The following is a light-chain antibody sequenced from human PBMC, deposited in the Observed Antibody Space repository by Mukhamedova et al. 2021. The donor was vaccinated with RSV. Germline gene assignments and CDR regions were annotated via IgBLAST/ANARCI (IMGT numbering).Light chain of an antibody. J-gene: IGLJ2*01. Sequence: SSDVGGYNYVSWYQQHPGKAPKLMIYDVSKRPSGVSNRFSGSKSGNTASLTISGLQAEDEADYYCSSYTSSSTLVVFGGGTKLTV. CDR2: DVS. V-gene: IGLV2-14*04. CDR3: SSYTSSSTLVV. CDR1: SSDVGGYNY.